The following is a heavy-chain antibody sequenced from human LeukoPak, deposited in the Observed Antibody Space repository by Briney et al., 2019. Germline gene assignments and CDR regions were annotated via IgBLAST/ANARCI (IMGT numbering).Heavy chain of an antibody. CDR1: GGSISSGGYS. V-gene: IGHV4-30-2*01. D-gene: IGHD6-13*01. J-gene: IGHJ4*02. CDR3: ARSGQQLAFDY. CDR2: IYHSGST. Sequence: SETLSLTCAVSGGSISSGGYSWSWIRQPPGKGLEWIGEIYHSGSTNYNPSLKSRVTISVDKSKNQFSLKLSSVTAADTAVYYCARSGQQLAFDYWGQGTLVTVSS.